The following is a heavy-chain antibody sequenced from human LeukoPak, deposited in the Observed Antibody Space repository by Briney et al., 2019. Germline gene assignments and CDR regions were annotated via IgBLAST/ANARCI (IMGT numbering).Heavy chain of an antibody. CDR2: ISSSGSTI. Sequence: GGSLRLSCAASGFTFSSYEMNWVRQAPGKGLEWVSYISSSGSTIYYADSVKGRFTISRDNAKNSLYLQTNSLRAEDTAVYYCARRCSSTSCLHDWGQGILVTVSS. CDR3: ARRCSSTSCLHD. V-gene: IGHV3-48*03. D-gene: IGHD2-2*01. J-gene: IGHJ4*02. CDR1: GFTFSSYE.